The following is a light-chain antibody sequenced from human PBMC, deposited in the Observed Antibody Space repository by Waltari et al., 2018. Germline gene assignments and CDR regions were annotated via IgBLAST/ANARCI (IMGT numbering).Light chain of an antibody. V-gene: IGLV2-14*01. Sequence: QSALTQPASFSGSPGQSITISCTGTSSDIGGYNSVSWYQQHPGKAPKLMIYEVSNRPSGVSNRFSGSKSGNTASLTISGLQAEDETDYYCSSYTSSSTLYVFGTGTKVTVL. CDR3: SSYTSSSTLYV. CDR1: SSDIGGYNS. CDR2: EVS. J-gene: IGLJ1*01.